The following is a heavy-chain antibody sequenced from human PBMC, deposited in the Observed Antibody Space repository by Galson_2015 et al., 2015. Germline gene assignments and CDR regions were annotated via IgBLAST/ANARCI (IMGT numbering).Heavy chain of an antibody. D-gene: IGHD2/OR15-2a*01. Sequence: SLRLSCAASTFSLGDYWMHWVRHAPGKGLMWVSYIDADGSHTSYADSVKGRFTISRDNAKNTLYLQMNSLRDEDTGVYFCSRDLSYALDVWGQGTTVTVSS. V-gene: IGHV3-74*01. CDR3: SRDLSYALDV. CDR1: TFSLGDYW. J-gene: IGHJ6*02. CDR2: IDADGSHT.